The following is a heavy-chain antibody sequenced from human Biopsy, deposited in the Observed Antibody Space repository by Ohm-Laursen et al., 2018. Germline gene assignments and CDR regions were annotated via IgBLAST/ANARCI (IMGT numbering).Heavy chain of an antibody. CDR2: IYNSETT. J-gene: IGHJ5*02. CDR1: GDSISTSTTYY. CDR3: ARHPTGFWFDP. Sequence: SDTLSLTCTVSGDSISTSTTYYWAWLRQPPGKGLERIGSIYNSETTFYNPSLKSRVAISVDTSTNQFSLKVSSGTAADTALYYCARHPTGFWFDPWGHGTLVTVSS. V-gene: IGHV4-39*01.